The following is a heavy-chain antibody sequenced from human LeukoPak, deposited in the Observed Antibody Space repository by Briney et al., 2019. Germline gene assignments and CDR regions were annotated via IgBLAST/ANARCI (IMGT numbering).Heavy chain of an antibody. CDR3: TKGYGNVVGWFDP. V-gene: IGHV4-59*01. CDR2: ISYSGST. Sequence: SETLSLTCTVSGGSLNNYDWTWIRQPPGKGLEWIGYISYSGSTNYNPSLKSRVTLSVDTSKNQISLKLRFVTAADTAVYYCTKGYGNVVGWFDPWGQGTLVTVSS. CDR1: GGSLNNYD. D-gene: IGHD2-15*01. J-gene: IGHJ5*02.